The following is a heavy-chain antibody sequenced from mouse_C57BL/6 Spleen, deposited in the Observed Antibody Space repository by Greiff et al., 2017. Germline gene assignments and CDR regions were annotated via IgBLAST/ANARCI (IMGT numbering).Heavy chain of an antibody. V-gene: IGHV1-5*01. J-gene: IGHJ4*01. CDR1: GYTFTSSW. D-gene: IGHD2-4*01. CDR2: IYPGNSDT. Sequence: VQLQQSGTVLARPGASVKMSCKTSGYTFTSSWMHWVKQRPGQGLEWIGAIYPGNSDTSYNQKFKGKAKLTAVTSASTAYMELSSLTNVDSAVYDCTRSGGELFYDCGYAMWCWGQGTSVTVAS. CDR3: TRSGGELFYDCGYAMWC.